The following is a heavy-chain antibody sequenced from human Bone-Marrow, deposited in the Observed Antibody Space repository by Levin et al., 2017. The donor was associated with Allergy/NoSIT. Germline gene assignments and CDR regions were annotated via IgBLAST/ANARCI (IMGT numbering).Heavy chain of an antibody. CDR3: ARDCSSTSCYP. CDR2: INPNSGGT. V-gene: IGHV1-2*02. Sequence: GESLKISCKASGYTFTGYYMHWVRQAPGQGLEWMGWINPNSGGTNYAQKFQGRVTMTRDTSISTAYMELSRLRSDDTAVYYCARDCSSTSCYPWGQGTLVTVSS. J-gene: IGHJ4*02. CDR1: GYTFTGYY. D-gene: IGHD2-2*01.